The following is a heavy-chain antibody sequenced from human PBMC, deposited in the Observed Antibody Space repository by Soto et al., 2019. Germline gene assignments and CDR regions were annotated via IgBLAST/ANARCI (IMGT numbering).Heavy chain of an antibody. V-gene: IGHV3-74*01. D-gene: IGHD6-19*01. CDR1: GFKFSDSW. Sequence: EMQLVESGGGLVQPGGSLRLSCAASGFKFSDSWMHWVRQAPGKGLVWVSRINPDGGMTHYADSVKGRFTTSRDNVKNTVFLQPSSLRAEDKAVYYCVRDIRSGYFWGQGTLVTVSS. CDR3: VRDIRSGYF. J-gene: IGHJ4*02. CDR2: INPDGGMT.